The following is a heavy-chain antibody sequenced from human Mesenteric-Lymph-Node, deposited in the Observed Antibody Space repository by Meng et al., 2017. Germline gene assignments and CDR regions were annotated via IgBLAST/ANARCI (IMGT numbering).Heavy chain of an antibody. Sequence: SVKVSCKASGGTFSSYAISWVRQAPGQRLEWIGWIVVGSRNTDYAQKFQERVTITRDMSTSTAYMELSSLRSEDTAVYYCAADTVTDRAWVMDVWGQGTTVTVSS. V-gene: IGHV1-58*02. D-gene: IGHD4-11*01. CDR3: AADTVTDRAWVMDV. CDR2: IVVGSRNT. CDR1: GGTFSSYA. J-gene: IGHJ6*02.